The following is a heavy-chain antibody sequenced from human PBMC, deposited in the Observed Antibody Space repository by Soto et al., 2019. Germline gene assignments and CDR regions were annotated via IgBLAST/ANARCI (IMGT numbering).Heavy chain of an antibody. CDR1: GGSFSGYY. V-gene: IGHV4-59*01. J-gene: IGHJ6*02. Sequence: PSETLSLTCAVYGGSFSGYYWSWIRQPPGKGLEWIGYIYYSGSTNYNPSLKSRVTITEDTSKNQFSLKLNSVTAADTAVFFFARVGNSYGFYYYYYGMDVWGQGTTVTVSS. CDR2: IYYSGST. D-gene: IGHD5-18*01. CDR3: ARVGNSYGFYYYYYGMDV.